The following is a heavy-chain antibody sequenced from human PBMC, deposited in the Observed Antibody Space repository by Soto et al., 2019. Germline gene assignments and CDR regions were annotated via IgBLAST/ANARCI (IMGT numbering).Heavy chain of an antibody. CDR3: VRHPSRRYYDSSGYYYPLVYGMDV. D-gene: IGHD3-22*01. J-gene: IGHJ6*02. Sequence: SGTPFPTCTFFCCSLSRDSYYLGWVPQSPEKGLDWIASISYSGSTYYNPTLKSRLIISVDTSKSQFSLKLSSVTAADTAVYYCVRHPSRRYYDSSGYYYPLVYGMDVWGQGTTVTVS. V-gene: IGHV4-39*01. CDR1: CCSLSRDSYY. CDR2: ISYSGST.